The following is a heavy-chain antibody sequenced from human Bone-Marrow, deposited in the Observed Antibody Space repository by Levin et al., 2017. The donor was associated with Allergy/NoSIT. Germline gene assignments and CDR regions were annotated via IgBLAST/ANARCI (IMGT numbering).Heavy chain of an antibody. CDR3: ASDLAWGRPTY. V-gene: IGHV3-7*01. J-gene: IGHJ4*02. CDR2: IKQDGSEK. D-gene: IGHD3-16*01. Sequence: GESLKISCIVSGFTFSNYWMSWVRQAPGKGLEWVANIKQDGSEKHYVDSVKGRFSISRDNAKDSLFLQMSSLRVDDTGVYYCASDLAWGRPTYWGQGALVTVSS. CDR1: GFTFSNYW.